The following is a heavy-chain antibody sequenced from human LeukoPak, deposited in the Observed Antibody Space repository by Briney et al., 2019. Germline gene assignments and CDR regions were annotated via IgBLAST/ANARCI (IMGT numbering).Heavy chain of an antibody. CDR2: IDPSGSYT. J-gene: IGHJ4*02. V-gene: IGHV5-10-1*01. Sequence: GESLRISCKGSGYSFNSYWISWVRQMPGKGLERMGRIDPSGSYTNYSPSFQGHVTISANKYIRTAYLQWSSLKASDTAMYYCARLGIGGDCCPDYWGQGTLVTVSS. CDR3: ARLGIGGDCCPDY. D-gene: IGHD2-21*02. CDR1: GYSFNSYW.